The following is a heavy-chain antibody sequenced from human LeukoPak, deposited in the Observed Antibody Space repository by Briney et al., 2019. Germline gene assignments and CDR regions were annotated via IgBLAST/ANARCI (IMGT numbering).Heavy chain of an antibody. J-gene: IGHJ5*02. D-gene: IGHD3-16*01. CDR3: ARGQDGWGIPADWFDP. V-gene: IGHV4-34*01. CDR1: GGSFSGYY. CDR2: INHSGST. Sequence: SETLSLTCAVYGGSFSGYYWSWIRQPPGKGLEWIGEINHSGSTNYNPSLKSRVTISVDTSKNQFSLKLSSVTAADTAVYYCARGQDGWGIPADWFDPWGQGTLVTVSS.